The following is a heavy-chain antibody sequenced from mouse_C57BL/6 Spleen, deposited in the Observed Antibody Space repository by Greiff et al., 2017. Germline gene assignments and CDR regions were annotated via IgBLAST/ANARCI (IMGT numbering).Heavy chain of an antibody. V-gene: IGHV1-64*01. J-gene: IGHJ2*01. CDR1: GYTFTSYW. CDR3: ARLDGNFFYFDY. Sequence: VQLLQPGAELVKPGASVKLSCTASGYTFTSYWMSWVKQRPGQGLEWIGMIHPNSGSTNYNEKFKSKDTLPVDKSTSTAYMQLSSLTSEDYAVYYCARLDGNFFYFDYWGQGTTLTVSS. D-gene: IGHD2-1*01. CDR2: IHPNSGST.